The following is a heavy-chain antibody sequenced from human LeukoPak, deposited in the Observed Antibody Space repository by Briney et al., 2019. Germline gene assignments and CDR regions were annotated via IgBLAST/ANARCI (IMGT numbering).Heavy chain of an antibody. CDR2: INPSGGGT. CDR1: GYTFTSYY. V-gene: IGHV1-46*01. D-gene: IGHD1-26*01. CDR3: ARILGATWNY. Sequence: GASVKVSCKASGYTFTSYYIHWVRQAPGQGLEWMGMINPSGGGTGYAQKFQGRVTMTRDTATSTVYMELSSLRSEDTAVYYCARILGATWNYWGQGTLVTVSS. J-gene: IGHJ4*02.